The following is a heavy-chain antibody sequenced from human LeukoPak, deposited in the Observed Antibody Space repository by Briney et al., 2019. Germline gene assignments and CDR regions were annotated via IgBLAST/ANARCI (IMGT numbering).Heavy chain of an antibody. J-gene: IGHJ4*02. D-gene: IGHD6-19*01. CDR1: GFTFSSYS. Sequence: GGSLRLSCAASGFTFSSYSMNWVRQAPGKGLEWVSSISSSSSYIYYADSVKGRFTISRDNAKNSLYLQMNSLRAEDTAVYYWAGRGQGLAYDYWGQGTLVNVVS. CDR3: AGRGQGLAYDY. V-gene: IGHV3-21*01. CDR2: ISSSSSYI.